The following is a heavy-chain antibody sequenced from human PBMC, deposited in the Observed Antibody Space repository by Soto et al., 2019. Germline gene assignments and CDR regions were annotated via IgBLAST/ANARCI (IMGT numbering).Heavy chain of an antibody. D-gene: IGHD1-20*01. CDR2: ISGSGAER. CDR1: GFTFGSYA. Sequence: EVQLLESGGGLVQPGGSLRLSCAASGFTFGSYAMTWVRQAPGKGLEWVSAISGSGAERYYADSVKGRFTISRDNSRSTLHLQMNSLGAEDTAVYYCAKEGISGKMDFDYWGQGTLVTVSS. V-gene: IGHV3-23*01. J-gene: IGHJ4*02. CDR3: AKEGISGKMDFDY.